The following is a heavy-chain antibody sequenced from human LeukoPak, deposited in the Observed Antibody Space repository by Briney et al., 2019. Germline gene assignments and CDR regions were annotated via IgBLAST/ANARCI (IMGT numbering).Heavy chain of an antibody. CDR1: GGSITSYY. CDR3: ASGYCGGACYLGGVDM. J-gene: IGHJ3*02. Sequence: SETLSLTCTVSGGSITSYYWSWLRQPPGKGLEYIGYTHYTGSTNYNPSLKSRVTISLDTSGNQFSLKLSSVTAADTAVYYCASGYCGGACYLGGVDMWGQGTMVTVSS. CDR2: THYTGST. V-gene: IGHV4-59*01. D-gene: IGHD2-21*02.